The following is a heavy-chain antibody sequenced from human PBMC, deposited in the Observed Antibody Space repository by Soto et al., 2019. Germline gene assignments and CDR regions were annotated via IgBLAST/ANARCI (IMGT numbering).Heavy chain of an antibody. J-gene: IGHJ4*02. CDR1: GGSFSGYY. CDR3: ARGGDYYDSSGYADY. Sequence: QVQLQQWGAGLLKPSETLSLTCAVYGGSFSGYYWSWIRQPPGKGLEWIGEINHSGSTNYYPSLKSRVTISVDTSKNQFSLKLSSVTAADTAVYYCARGGDYYDSSGYADYWGQGTLVTVSS. V-gene: IGHV4-34*01. CDR2: INHSGST. D-gene: IGHD3-22*01.